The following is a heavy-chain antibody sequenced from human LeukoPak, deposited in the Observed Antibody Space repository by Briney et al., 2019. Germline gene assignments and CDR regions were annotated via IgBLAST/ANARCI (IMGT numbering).Heavy chain of an antibody. J-gene: IGHJ4*02. CDR2: IYYSGST. D-gene: IGHD2-21*02. CDR3: ARRRGVTVDY. V-gene: IGHV4-59*01. CDR1: GVSISSYY. Sequence: SETLSLTCTVSGVSISSYYWSWVRQPPGKGLEWLGYIYYSGSTNYNPSLKSRVTISVDTSKNQFSLKLSSVTAADTAVYYCARRRGVTVDYWGQGTLVTVSS.